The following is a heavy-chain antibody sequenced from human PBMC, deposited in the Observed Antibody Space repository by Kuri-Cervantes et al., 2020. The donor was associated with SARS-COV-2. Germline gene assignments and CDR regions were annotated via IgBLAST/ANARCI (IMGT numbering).Heavy chain of an antibody. CDR3: ARHAAGWLQSFFGY. Sequence: GESLKISCAASGFTFSSYGMHWVRQAPGKGLEWVAVIWYDGSNKYYADSVKGRFTISRDNSKNTLYLQMNSLRAEDTAVYYCARHAAGWLQSFFGYWGQGTLVTVSS. V-gene: IGHV3-33*08. CDR1: GFTFSSYG. CDR2: IWYDGSNK. J-gene: IGHJ4*02. D-gene: IGHD5-24*01.